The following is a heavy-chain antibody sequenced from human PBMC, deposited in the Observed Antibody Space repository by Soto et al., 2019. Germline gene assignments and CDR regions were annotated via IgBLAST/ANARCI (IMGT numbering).Heavy chain of an antibody. CDR1: GFSFSSYW. Sequence: PGGSLRLSCEASGFSFSSYWMSWVRQAPGKGLEWVANIKHDGSETYYVDSVEGRFTISRDNAKSSLNLQMNSLRVEDTAVYYCAREGELHSNCCRKCGAYYYWGQGNLVTVSS. CDR3: AREGELHSNCCRKCGAYYY. V-gene: IGHV3-7*01. J-gene: IGHJ4*02. D-gene: IGHD6-13*01. CDR2: IKHDGSET.